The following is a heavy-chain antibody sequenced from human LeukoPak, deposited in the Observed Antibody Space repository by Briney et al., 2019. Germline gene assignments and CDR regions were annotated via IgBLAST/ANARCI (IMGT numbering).Heavy chain of an antibody. V-gene: IGHV3-21*01. CDR3: AREYGDYEGGYFDY. Sequence: PGGSLRLSCAASGFTFSSYSMNWVRQASGKGLEWVSSISSSSSYIYYADSVKGRFTISRDNAKNSLYLQMNSLRAEDTAVYYCAREYGDYEGGYFDYWGQGTLVTVSS. J-gene: IGHJ4*02. D-gene: IGHD4-17*01. CDR2: ISSSSSYI. CDR1: GFTFSSYS.